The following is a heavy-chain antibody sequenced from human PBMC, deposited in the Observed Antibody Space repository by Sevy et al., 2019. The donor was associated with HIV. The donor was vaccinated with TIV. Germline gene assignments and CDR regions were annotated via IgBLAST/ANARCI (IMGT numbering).Heavy chain of an antibody. J-gene: IGHJ4*02. CDR1: GFTFAKYS. D-gene: IGHD2-15*01. Sequence: GGYLRLSCAASGFTFAKYSMSWVRQAPGKGLEWVSTFSFGCGRINYADSVKGRFTSSRDDSKNTLFLQMNSLRAEDTATYFCARERWTQPHDYWGQGTLVTVSS. CDR3: ARERWTQPHDY. CDR2: FSFGCGRI. V-gene: IGHV3-23*01.